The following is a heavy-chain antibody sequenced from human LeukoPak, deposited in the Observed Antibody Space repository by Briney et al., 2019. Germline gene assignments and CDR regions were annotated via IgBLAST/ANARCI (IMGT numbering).Heavy chain of an antibody. CDR1: GFTFSSYS. J-gene: IGHJ4*02. V-gene: IGHV3-21*01. CDR3: ARDGRIAVYGFDY. D-gene: IGHD2-21*01. CDR2: ISSSSSYI. Sequence: RAGGSLRLSCAASGFTFSSYSMNWVRQAPGKGLEWVSSISSSSSYIYYADSVKGRFTISRDNAKNSLYLQMNSQRAEDTAVYYCARDGRIAVYGFDYWGQGTLVTVSS.